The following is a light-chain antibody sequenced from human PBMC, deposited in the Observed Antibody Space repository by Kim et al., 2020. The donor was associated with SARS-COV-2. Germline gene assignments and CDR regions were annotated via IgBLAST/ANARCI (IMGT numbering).Light chain of an antibody. CDR1: QNISNW. J-gene: IGKJ2*01. CDR3: QQNNYY. V-gene: IGKV1-5*01. Sequence: STLSASVGDRVTITCRASQNISNWLAWYQLKPGKAPKVLIFDASSLESGVPPRFSGSGSGTDFSLTISSLQPDDFATYYCQQNNYYFGRGTKLEI. CDR2: DAS.